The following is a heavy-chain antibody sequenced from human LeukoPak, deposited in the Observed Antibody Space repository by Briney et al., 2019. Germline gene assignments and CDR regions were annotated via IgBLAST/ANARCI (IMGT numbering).Heavy chain of an antibody. V-gene: IGHV4-30-2*01. J-gene: IGHJ4*02. CDR1: GGSISSGGYS. D-gene: IGHD3-10*01. Sequence: SQTLSLTCAVSGGSISSGGYSWSWIRQPPGKGLEWIGYIYHSGGTYYNPSLKSRVTISVDRSKNQFSLKLSSVTAADTAVYYCVRDSDDYYWALDFWGQGTPVTVSS. CDR3: VRDSDDYYWALDF. CDR2: IYHSGGT.